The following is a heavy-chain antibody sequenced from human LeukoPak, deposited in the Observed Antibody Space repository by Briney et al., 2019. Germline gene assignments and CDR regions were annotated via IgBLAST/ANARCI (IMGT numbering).Heavy chain of an antibody. CDR1: GGSFSGYY. J-gene: IGHJ4*02. CDR3: AREDYGDYVPRFDY. CDR2: INHSGST. V-gene: IGHV4-34*01. Sequence: KASETLSLTCAVYGGSFSGYYWSWIRQPPGKGLEWIGEINHSGSTNYNPSLKSRVTISVDTSKNQFSLKLSSVTAADTAVYYCAREDYGDYVPRFDYWGQGTLVTVSS. D-gene: IGHD4-17*01.